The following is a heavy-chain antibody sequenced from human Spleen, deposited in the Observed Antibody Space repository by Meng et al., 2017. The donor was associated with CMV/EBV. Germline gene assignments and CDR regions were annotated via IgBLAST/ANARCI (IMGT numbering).Heavy chain of an antibody. V-gene: IGHV1-18*01. CDR2: ISAYKGDP. CDR3: ATGNTGWLDP. D-gene: IGHD1-1*01. CDR1: GYTFTSYA. J-gene: IGHJ5*02. Sequence: ASVKVSCKASGYTFTSYAFTWVRQVPGQGLEWMGWISAYKGDPNYAQKFQGRVTMTTDTSDTSTTTAYMELRSLRSDDTAVYYCATGNTGWLDPWGQGTLVTVSS.